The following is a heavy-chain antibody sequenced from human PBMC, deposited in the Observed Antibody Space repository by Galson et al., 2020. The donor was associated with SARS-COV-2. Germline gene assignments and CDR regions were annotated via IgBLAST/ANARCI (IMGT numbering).Heavy chain of an antibody. J-gene: IGHJ4*02. V-gene: IGHV1-2*04. D-gene: IGHD6-19*01. CDR2: INPNRGGT. CDR1: GHFFTANY. Sequence: ASVKVSCKASGHFFTANYMHWVRQAPGQGPEWMGWINPNRGGTNYAQKFQDWVTMTRDTSTSTVYMEMRRLRSDDTAVYFCARESSGRSFDYWGQGTLLTVSS. CDR3: ARESSGRSFDY.